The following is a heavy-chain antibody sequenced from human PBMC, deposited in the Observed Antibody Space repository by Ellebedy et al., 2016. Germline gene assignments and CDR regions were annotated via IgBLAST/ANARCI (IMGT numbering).Heavy chain of an antibody. CDR1: GFTFEDYA. CDR3: AKATILNYDAFDI. V-gene: IGHV3-9*01. D-gene: IGHD1-7*01. CDR2: LNWNSGTI. J-gene: IGHJ3*02. Sequence: GGSLRLSXAASGFTFEDYAMHWVRQAPGKGLEWVSGLNWNSGTIAYADSVRGRFTIYRDNAKSSLYLHMSSLRGDDTALYYCAKATILNYDAFDIWGRGTMVTVSS.